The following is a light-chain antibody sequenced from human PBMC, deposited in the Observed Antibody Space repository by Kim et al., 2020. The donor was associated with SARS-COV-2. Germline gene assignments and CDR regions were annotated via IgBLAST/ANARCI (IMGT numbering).Light chain of an antibody. CDR3: QSSDSGLSDWV. CDR1: SSNIGADSD. J-gene: IGLJ3*02. CDR2: HNT. Sequence: VTMSCTETSSNIGADSDGHWCQHHPGTAPKLLICHNTARPSGGPGRFSGSKSGTSASLAITGLQADNEADYYCQSSDSGLSDWVFGGGTQLTVL. V-gene: IGLV1-40*01.